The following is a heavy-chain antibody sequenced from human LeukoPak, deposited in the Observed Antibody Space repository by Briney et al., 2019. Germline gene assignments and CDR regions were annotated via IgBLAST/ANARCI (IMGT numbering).Heavy chain of an antibody. CDR3: ARENYDFWSGYYADY. V-gene: IGHV4-34*01. CDR2: INHSGST. Sequence: SETLSLTCAVYGGSFSGYYWSWIRQPPGKGLEWIGEINHSGSTNYNPSLKRRVTISVDTSKNQFSLKLSSVTAADTAVYYCARENYDFWSGYYADYWGQGTLVTVSS. D-gene: IGHD3-3*01. J-gene: IGHJ4*02. CDR1: GGSFSGYY.